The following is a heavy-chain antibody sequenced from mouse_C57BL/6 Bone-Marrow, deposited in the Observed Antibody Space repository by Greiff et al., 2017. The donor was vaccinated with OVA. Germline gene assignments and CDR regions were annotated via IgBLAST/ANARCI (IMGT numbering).Heavy chain of an antibody. V-gene: IGHV7-3*01. J-gene: IGHJ2*01. CDR2: IRNKANGYTT. CDR3: ARSPHYYGSSLDY. Sequence: DVMLVESGGGLVQPGGSLSLSCAASGFTFTDYYMSWVRQPPGKALEWLGFIRNKANGYTTEYSASVKGRFTISRDNSQSILYLQMNALRAEDSATYYCARSPHYYGSSLDYWGQGTTLTVSS. CDR1: GFTFTDYY. D-gene: IGHD1-1*01.